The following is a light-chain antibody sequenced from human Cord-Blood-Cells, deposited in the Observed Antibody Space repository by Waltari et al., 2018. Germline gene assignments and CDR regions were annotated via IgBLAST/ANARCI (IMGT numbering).Light chain of an antibody. CDR3: SSYTSSSTWV. CDR2: DVS. Sequence: QSALTQPASVSGSPGQSITISCTGTSSDGGGYNYFPWYQQHPGKAPKLMIYDVSKRPSGVSNRFSGSKSGNTASLTISGLQAEDEADYYCSSYTSSSTWVFGGGTKLTVL. J-gene: IGLJ3*02. V-gene: IGLV2-14*01. CDR1: SSDGGGYNY.